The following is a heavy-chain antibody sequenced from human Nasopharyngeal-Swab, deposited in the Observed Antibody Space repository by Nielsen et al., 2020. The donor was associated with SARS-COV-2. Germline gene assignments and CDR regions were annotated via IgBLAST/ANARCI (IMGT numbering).Heavy chain of an antibody. J-gene: IGHJ4*02. CDR1: GYTFTGYY. CDR3: ARALGYCSGGSCYPFGY. D-gene: IGHD2-15*01. V-gene: IGHV1-2*02. Sequence: SVKVSCKASGYTFTGYYMHWVRQAPGQGLEWMGWINPNSGGTNYAQKFQGRVTMTRDTSISTAYMELSRLRSDDTAVYYCARALGYCSGGSCYPFGYWGQGTLVTVSS. CDR2: INPNSGGT.